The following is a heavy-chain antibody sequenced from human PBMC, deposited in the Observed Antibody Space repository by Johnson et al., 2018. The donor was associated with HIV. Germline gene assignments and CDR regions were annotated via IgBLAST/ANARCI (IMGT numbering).Heavy chain of an antibody. CDR1: GFIFSSYD. CDR2: IGTAGDT. J-gene: IGHJ3*02. V-gene: IGHV3-13*01. D-gene: IGHD3-10*01. Sequence: VQLVESGGGLVQPGGSLRLSCAASGFIFSSYDMHWVRQATGSGLEWVSAIGTAGDTYYPGSVKGRFTISRDNAKSSVYLQMNSLRAEDTAVYYCARRGLANAFDIWGQGTMVTVSS. CDR3: ARRGLANAFDI.